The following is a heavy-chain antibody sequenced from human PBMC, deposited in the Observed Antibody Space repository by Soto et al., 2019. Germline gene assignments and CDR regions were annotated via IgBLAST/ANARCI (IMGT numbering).Heavy chain of an antibody. D-gene: IGHD2-21*02. V-gene: IGHV1-3*01. CDR3: XXXXXXXTAADY. J-gene: IGHJ4*02. CDR1: GYTFTSYA. CDR2: INAGNGNT. Sequence: QVQLVQSGAEVKKPGASVKVSCKASGYTFTSYAXHXXXXXXXXXLEWMGWINAGNGNTKYSQKFQGRVTITRDTXXXXXXXXXXXXXXXXXXXYXXXXXXXXXTAADYWGQGTLVTVSS.